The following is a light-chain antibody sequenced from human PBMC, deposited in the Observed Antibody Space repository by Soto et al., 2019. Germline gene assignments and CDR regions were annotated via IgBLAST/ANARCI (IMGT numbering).Light chain of an antibody. CDR1: HNINTY. CDR2: AAS. CDR3: QLSDSSLT. V-gene: IGKV1-39*01. J-gene: IGKJ5*01. Sequence: DIQMTQSPSSLSASVGDRVAITCRASHNINTYLNWYQQRPGKAPRLLIYAASSVQGGVPSRSSGSGSGTDFTLTISSMQPEDFATYYCQLSDSSLTFGQGTRLEI.